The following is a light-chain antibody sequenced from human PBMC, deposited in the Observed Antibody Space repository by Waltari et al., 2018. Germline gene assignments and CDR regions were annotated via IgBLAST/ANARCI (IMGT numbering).Light chain of an antibody. CDR1: QDITSY. J-gene: IGKJ2*01. CDR3: QLSYTTPHT. V-gene: IGKV1-39*01. CDR2: FGS. Sequence: DIQMTQSPSSPSTSVGDRVTISCRASQDITSYLNWYQQKAGKAPKLLITFGSTLQSGVSSRFSGSGSGTDFTLTITNVQPEDSAYYYCQLSYTTPHTFGQGTKVEIK.